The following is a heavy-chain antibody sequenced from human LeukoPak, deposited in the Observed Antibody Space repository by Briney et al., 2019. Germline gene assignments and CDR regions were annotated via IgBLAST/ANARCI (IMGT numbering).Heavy chain of an antibody. J-gene: IGHJ4*02. D-gene: IGHD1-14*01. V-gene: IGHV3-66*01. CDR3: ARENLVH. Sequence: PTGGSLRLSCAASGFIVSDSYMSWVRQAPGRGLEWVSVIYTGGITKYADSVKGRFTISRDNSKSTVYLQMNNLSDEDTGVYFCARENLVHWGQGTLVIVSS. CDR2: IYTGGIT. CDR1: GFIVSDSY.